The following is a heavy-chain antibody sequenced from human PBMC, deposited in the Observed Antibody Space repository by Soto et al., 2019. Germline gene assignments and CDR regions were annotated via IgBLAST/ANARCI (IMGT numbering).Heavy chain of an antibody. J-gene: IGHJ3*02. CDR2: ISSSGGSA. CDR1: GFTFTNYA. Sequence: GGSLRLSCAASGFTFTNYAMTWVRQAPGKGLEWVSSISSSGGSAYYADSVRGRFTISRDNSKNTLFLQMNSLRAEDTAVYYCARDLGDVGAFDIWGQGTMVTVSS. D-gene: IGHD1-26*01. CDR3: ARDLGDVGAFDI. V-gene: IGHV3-23*01.